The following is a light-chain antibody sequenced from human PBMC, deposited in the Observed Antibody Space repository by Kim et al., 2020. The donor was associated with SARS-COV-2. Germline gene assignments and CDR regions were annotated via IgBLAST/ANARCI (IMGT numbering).Light chain of an antibody. CDR2: VNSDGSH. CDR1: GGHSTYP. Sequence: GASVKLTCTLSGGHSTYPIAWHQKQPEKGPRYLMKVNSDGSHTKGDGIPGRFSASSSGTERYLTIFGLQSEDEGDYYCQTWGSGMVFGGGTQLTVL. V-gene: IGLV4-69*01. J-gene: IGLJ3*02. CDR3: QTWGSGMV.